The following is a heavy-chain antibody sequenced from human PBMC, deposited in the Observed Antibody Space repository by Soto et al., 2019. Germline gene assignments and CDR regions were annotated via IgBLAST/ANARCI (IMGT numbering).Heavy chain of an antibody. CDR1: GGSISSGGYS. D-gene: IGHD3-10*01. V-gene: IGHV4-30-2*01. Sequence: LTLTCAVSGGSISSGGYSWSWIRQPPGKGLEWIGYIYHSGSTYYNPSLKSRVTISVDRSKNQFSLKLSSVTAADTAVYYCASRAMVRGVIIDYWGQGTLVTVSS. CDR3: ASRAMVRGVIIDY. J-gene: IGHJ4*02. CDR2: IYHSGST.